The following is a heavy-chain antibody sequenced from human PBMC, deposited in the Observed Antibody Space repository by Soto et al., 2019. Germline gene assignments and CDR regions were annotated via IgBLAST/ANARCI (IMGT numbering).Heavy chain of an antibody. CDR1: GFMFASYG. J-gene: IGHJ6*03. D-gene: IGHD2-15*01. CDR2: IRGSGDET. V-gene: IGHV3-23*01. CDR3: AKGLYSSTFYYMDV. Sequence: EVQLLESGGGLVQPGGSLRLSCAASGFMFASYGMNWVRQAPGKGLEWVSSIRGSGDETYYTDSVKGRFTISRDNSKNTLYLEMNSLRAEVTAIYYCAKGLYSSTFYYMDVWGKGATVTVSS.